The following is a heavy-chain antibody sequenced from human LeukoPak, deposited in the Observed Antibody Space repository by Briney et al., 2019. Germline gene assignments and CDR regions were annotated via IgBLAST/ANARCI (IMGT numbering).Heavy chain of an antibody. D-gene: IGHD2-21*01. Sequence: ASVKVSCKASGYTFTGYYMHWLRQAPRQGLEWMGWINPNSGGTNYAQKFQGRVTMTRDTSISTAYMELSRLRSDDTAVYYCASRWGFDETGDYWGQGTLVTVSS. CDR3: ASRWGFDETGDY. V-gene: IGHV1-2*02. CDR2: INPNSGGT. J-gene: IGHJ4*02. CDR1: GYTFTGYY.